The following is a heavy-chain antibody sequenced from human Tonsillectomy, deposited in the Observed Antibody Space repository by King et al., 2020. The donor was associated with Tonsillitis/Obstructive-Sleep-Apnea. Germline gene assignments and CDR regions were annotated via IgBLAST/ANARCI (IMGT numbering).Heavy chain of an antibody. V-gene: IGHV1-2*02. CDR1: GYTFTDYY. J-gene: IGHJ4*02. CDR2: INPNSGGT. D-gene: IGHD5-18*01. Sequence: VQLVESGAEVKKPGASVKVSCKASGYTFTDYYMHWVRQAPGQGLEWMGWINPNSGGTDSAQKFWGRVTMTRDTSISTAYMELSSLTSDDTAVYYCARGPRGYSYGSVDYWGQGTLVTVSS. CDR3: ARGPRGYSYGSVDY.